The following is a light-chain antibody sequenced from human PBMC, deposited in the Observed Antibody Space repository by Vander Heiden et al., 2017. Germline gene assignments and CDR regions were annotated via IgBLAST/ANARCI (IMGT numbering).Light chain of an antibody. CDR3: QVWDSSIVV. CDR2: RDS. CDR1: NMGSKN. V-gene: IGLV3-9*01. J-gene: IGLJ2*01. Sequence: SSELTPPLSVSVALGQTARITCGGNNMGSKNVHWYQQKPGQAPVLVIYRDSNRPSGIPERFSGSNSGNTATLTISRAQAGDEADYYCQVWDSSIVVFGGGTKLTVL.